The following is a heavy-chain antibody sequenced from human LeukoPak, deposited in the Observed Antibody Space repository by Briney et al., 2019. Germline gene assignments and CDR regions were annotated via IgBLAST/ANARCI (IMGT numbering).Heavy chain of an antibody. CDR2: IYYSGST. D-gene: IGHD3-16*01. Sequence: PSETLSLTCTVSGGSISSYYWSWIRQPPGKGLEWVGYIYYSGSTHYNPSLKSRVTISADTSKNQFSLKLSPVTAADTAVYYCARYDPGAFDIWGQGTMVTVSS. J-gene: IGHJ3*02. V-gene: IGHV4-59*12. CDR1: GGSISSYY. CDR3: ARYDPGAFDI.